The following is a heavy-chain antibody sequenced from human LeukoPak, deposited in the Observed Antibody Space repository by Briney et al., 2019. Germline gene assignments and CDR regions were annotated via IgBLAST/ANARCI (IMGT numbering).Heavy chain of an antibody. CDR3: ARDADYDILTGYYSGAFDI. J-gene: IGHJ3*02. D-gene: IGHD3-9*01. V-gene: IGHV4-30-2*01. Sequence: SETLSLTCAVSGGSISSGGYSWSWIRQPPGKGLEWIGYIYHSGSTYYNPSLKSRVTISVDRSKNQFSLKLSSVTAADTAVYYCARDADYDILTGYYSGAFDIWGQGTMVTVSS. CDR1: GGSISSGGYS. CDR2: IYHSGST.